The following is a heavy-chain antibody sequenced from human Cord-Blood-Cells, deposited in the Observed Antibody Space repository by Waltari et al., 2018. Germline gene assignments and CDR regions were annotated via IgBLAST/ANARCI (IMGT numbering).Heavy chain of an antibody. Sequence: QLQLQGSGPGLVKRTQTLSLTCTISCGPSSSGGYYWICLRQQPRKGLEWIGYIYYSGSTYYNPSLKSRVTISLDTSKHQFSLKLSSVTAADTAVYYCASTRYSSSYFDYWGQGTLVTVSS. D-gene: IGHD6-6*01. CDR2: IYYSGST. CDR1: CGPSSSGGYY. CDR3: ASTRYSSSYFDY. V-gene: IGHV4-31*03. J-gene: IGHJ4*02.